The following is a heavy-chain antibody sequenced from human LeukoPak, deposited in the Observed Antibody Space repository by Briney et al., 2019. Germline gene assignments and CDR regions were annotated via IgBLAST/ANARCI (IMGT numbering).Heavy chain of an antibody. D-gene: IGHD1-14*01. Sequence: GGSLRLSCAASGFTFSSYWMSWVRQAPGKGLEWVANIKQDGSEKYYVDSVKGRFTISRDNANNLLYLQMNSLRGEDTAVYYCTRDRSRAEDDWGQGTLVTVSS. J-gene: IGHJ4*02. CDR1: GFTFSSYW. CDR3: TRDRSRAEDD. V-gene: IGHV3-7*01. CDR2: IKQDGSEK.